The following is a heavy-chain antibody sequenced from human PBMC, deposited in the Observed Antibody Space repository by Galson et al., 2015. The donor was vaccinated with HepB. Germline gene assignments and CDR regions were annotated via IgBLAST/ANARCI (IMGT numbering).Heavy chain of an antibody. D-gene: IGHD3-10*01. J-gene: IGHJ4*02. V-gene: IGHV3-48*03. Sequence: SLRLSCAASGFTFSSYEMNWVRQAPGKGLEWVSYISSSGSTIYYADSVKGRFTISRDNAKNSLYLQMNSLRAEDTAVYYCARAGGFGELFLVDYWGQGTLVTVSS. CDR3: ARAGGFGELFLVDY. CDR2: ISSSGSTI. CDR1: GFTFSSYE.